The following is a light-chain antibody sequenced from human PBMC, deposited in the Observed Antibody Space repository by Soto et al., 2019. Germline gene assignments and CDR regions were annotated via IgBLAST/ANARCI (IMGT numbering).Light chain of an antibody. CDR2: AAS. V-gene: IGKV1-39*01. CDR1: QNIIRH. J-gene: IGKJ5*01. Sequence: DIQMTQSPSSLSASVGDGFTITFRASQNIIRHLNWYQHKPGRAPRLLIYAASTLQSGVPSRFTGSGSGTEFTLTISGLQPEDFATYYCQHSYSMPIAFGQGTRLEIK. CDR3: QHSYSMPIA.